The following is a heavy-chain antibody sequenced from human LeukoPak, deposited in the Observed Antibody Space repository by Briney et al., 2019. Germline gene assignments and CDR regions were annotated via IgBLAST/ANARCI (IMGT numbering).Heavy chain of an antibody. J-gene: IGHJ6*04. CDR3: ARGGVYSYGQYYYYGMDV. CDR2: ISSSSSYI. Sequence: GGSLRLSCAASGFTFSSYSMNWVRQAPGKGLEWVSSISSSSSYIYYADSVKGRFTISRDNAKNSLYLQMNSLRAEVTAVYYCARGGVYSYGQYYYYGMDVWGKGTTVTVSS. CDR1: GFTFSSYS. D-gene: IGHD5-18*01. V-gene: IGHV3-21*01.